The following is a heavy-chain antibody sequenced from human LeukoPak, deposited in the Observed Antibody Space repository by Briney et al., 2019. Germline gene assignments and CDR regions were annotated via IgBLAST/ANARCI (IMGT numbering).Heavy chain of an antibody. CDR2: IYYSGST. V-gene: IGHV4-31*03. CDR3: ARGGGSPMVSSNWFDP. J-gene: IGHJ5*02. D-gene: IGHD3-10*01. CDR1: GGSISSGGYY. Sequence: PSETLSLTCTVSGGSISSGGYYWSWIRQHPGKGLEWIGYIYYSGSTYYSPSLKSRVTISVDTSKNQFSLKLSSVTAVDTAVYYCARGGGSPMVSSNWFDPWGQGTLVTVSS.